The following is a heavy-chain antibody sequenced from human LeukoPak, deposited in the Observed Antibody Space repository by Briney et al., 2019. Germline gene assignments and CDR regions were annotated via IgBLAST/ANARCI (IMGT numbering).Heavy chain of an antibody. Sequence: SETLSLTCTVSGGSISSYYWSWIRQPPGKGLEWIGYIYYSGSTNYNPSLKSRVTISVDTSKNQFSLKLSSVTAADTAVYYCATSPYCSSTSCYTGWFDPWGQGTLVTVSS. J-gene: IGHJ5*02. CDR3: ATSPYCSSTSCYTGWFDP. CDR1: GGSISSYY. V-gene: IGHV4-59*08. D-gene: IGHD2-2*02. CDR2: IYYSGST.